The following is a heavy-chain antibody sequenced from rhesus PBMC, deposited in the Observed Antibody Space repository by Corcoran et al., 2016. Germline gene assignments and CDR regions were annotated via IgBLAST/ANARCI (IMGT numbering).Heavy chain of an antibody. Sequence: QVQLQESGPGLVKSSETLSLTCAVSGASISSYWWTWIRQPPGKGLEWIGEINGNSGSTDSNPSLKSRVTISKDASKNQFSLKLNSVTAADTAVYYCASEFVYWGQGVLVTVSS. CDR1: GASISSYW. J-gene: IGHJ4*01. CDR2: INGNSGST. CDR3: ASEFVY. V-gene: IGHV4-80*01.